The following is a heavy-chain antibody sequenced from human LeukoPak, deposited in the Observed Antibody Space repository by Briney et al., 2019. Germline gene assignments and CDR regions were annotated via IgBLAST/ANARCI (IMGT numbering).Heavy chain of an antibody. D-gene: IGHD6-13*01. V-gene: IGHV3-23*01. CDR2: ISGSGGST. Sequence: GGSLRLSCAASGFTFSSYAMSWVRQAPGKGLEWVSAISGSGGSTYYADSVKGRFTISRDNSKNTLYLQMNSLRAEDTAVYYCAKNEMPQQLAPYAFDIWGQGTMVTVSS. J-gene: IGHJ3*02. CDR3: AKNEMPQQLAPYAFDI. CDR1: GFTFSSYA.